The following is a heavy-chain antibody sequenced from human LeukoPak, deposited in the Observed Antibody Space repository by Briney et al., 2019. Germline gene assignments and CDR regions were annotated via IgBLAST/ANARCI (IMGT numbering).Heavy chain of an antibody. Sequence: ASVKVSCKASGYTFTDYYIHWVRQAPGQGLEWMGRVNPNSGGTSYAQKFQGRVTMTRDTSISTAYMELSRLRSDDTAVYYCARNFYFDSSGYYHYWGQGTLVTVSS. CDR2: VNPNSGGT. CDR3: ARNFYFDSSGYYHY. J-gene: IGHJ4*02. V-gene: IGHV1-2*02. D-gene: IGHD3-22*01. CDR1: GYTFTDYY.